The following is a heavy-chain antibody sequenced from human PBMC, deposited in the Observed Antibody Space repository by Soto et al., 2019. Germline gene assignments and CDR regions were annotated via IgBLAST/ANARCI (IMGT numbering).Heavy chain of an antibody. V-gene: IGHV4-31*03. J-gene: IGHJ4*02. CDR1: GGSISSGGYY. CDR3: ARLPRGWSSWYFDY. CDR2: NYYSGST. Sequence: SETLSLTCTVSGGSISSGGYYWSWIRQHPGKGLEWNGYNYYSGSTYYNPSLKGRVTMSVDTSKNQFSLKLSSVTAADTAVYYCARLPRGWSSWYFDYWGQGTLVTVSS. D-gene: IGHD6-13*01.